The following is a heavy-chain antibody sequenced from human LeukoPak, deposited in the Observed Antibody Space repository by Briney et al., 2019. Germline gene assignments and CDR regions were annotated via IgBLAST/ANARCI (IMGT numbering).Heavy chain of an antibody. CDR2: ISSDGSDK. CDR3: AREGTARDAFDI. CDR1: GFTFSYYA. Sequence: PGRSLRLSCAASGFTFSYYAMHWVRQAPGKGLEWVAFISSDGSDKYYADSMKGRFTISRDNSKNTLYLQMNSLRGEDTAMYYCAREGTARDAFDIWGQGKMVTVSS. V-gene: IGHV3-30-3*01. J-gene: IGHJ3*02. D-gene: IGHD2-21*02.